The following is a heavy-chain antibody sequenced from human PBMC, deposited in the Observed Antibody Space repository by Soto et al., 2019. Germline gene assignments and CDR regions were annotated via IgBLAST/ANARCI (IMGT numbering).Heavy chain of an antibody. CDR1: GGSLSNNY. CDR2: INHSGST. V-gene: IGHV4-34*01. Sequence: PSETLSLTCAVYGGSLSNNYCSWIRQPPWKGLEWIGEINHSGSTNYNPSLKSRVTISVDTHKNQFSLKLSSVTAADTSVYYCARESAGSFCRGYSPFDSWGQGTLVPFSP. CDR3: ARESAGSFCRGYSPFDS. J-gene: IGHJ4*02. D-gene: IGHD3-3*01.